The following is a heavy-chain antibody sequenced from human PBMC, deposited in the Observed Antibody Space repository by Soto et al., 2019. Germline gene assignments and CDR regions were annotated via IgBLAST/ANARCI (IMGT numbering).Heavy chain of an antibody. CDR1: GYSFTSYW. V-gene: IGHV5-51*03. Sequence: EVQLVQSGAEVKTPGESLKISCKGSGYSFTSYWIGWVRQMPGKGLEWMGIIYPGDSDTRYSPSFQGQVTISADKSISTAYLQWSSVKASDTATYYCARGLNDYGDYSWFDPWGQGTLVTVSS. CDR2: IYPGDSDT. CDR3: ARGLNDYGDYSWFDP. D-gene: IGHD4-17*01. J-gene: IGHJ5*02.